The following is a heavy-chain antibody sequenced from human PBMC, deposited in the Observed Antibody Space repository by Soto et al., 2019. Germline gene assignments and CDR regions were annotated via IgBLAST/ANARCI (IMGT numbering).Heavy chain of an antibody. CDR3: ATPSTRTTSYFEY. CDR2: FDPEDGET. D-gene: IGHD4-4*01. J-gene: IGHJ4*02. V-gene: IGHV1-24*01. CDR1: GYTLTELS. Sequence: EASVKVSCKVSGYTLTELSMHWVRQAPGKGLEWMGGFDPEDGETIYAQKFQGRVTMTEDTSTDTAYMELSSLRSEDTAVYYCATPSTRTTSYFEYWGQGTLVTVSS.